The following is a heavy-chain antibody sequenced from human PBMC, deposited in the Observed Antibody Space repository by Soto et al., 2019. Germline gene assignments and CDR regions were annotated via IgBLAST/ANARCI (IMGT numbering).Heavy chain of an antibody. CDR3: AKDTPLIGVGYFQH. CDR1: GFTFSSYG. V-gene: IGHV3-30*18. CDR2: ISYDGSNK. J-gene: IGHJ1*01. Sequence: QVQLVESGGGVVQPGRSLRLSCAAFGFTFSSYGMHWVRQAPGKGLEWVAVISYDGSNKYYADSVKGRFTISRDNSKNTLYLQMNSLRAEDTAVYYCAKDTPLIGVGYFQHWGQGTLVTVSS. D-gene: IGHD1-26*01.